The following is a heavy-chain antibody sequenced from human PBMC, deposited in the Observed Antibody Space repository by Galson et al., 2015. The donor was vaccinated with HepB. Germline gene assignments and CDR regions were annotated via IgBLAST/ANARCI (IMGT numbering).Heavy chain of an antibody. CDR2: IIPIFGTA. CDR3: ARLTASIAVVGMDV. J-gene: IGHJ6*02. D-gene: IGHD2-15*01. Sequence: SVKVSCKASGGTFSSYAISWVRQAPGQGLEWMGGIIPIFGTANYAQKFQGRVTITADESTSTAYMELSSLRSEDTAVYYCARLTASIAVVGMDVWGQGTTVTVSS. CDR1: GGTFSSYA. V-gene: IGHV1-69*13.